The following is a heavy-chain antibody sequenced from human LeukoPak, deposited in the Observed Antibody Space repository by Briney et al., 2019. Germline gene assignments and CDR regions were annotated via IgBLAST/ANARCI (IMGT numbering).Heavy chain of an antibody. D-gene: IGHD2-8*01. CDR1: GYTFTSYG. CDR3: ARADGVSFEYTDY. J-gene: IGHJ4*02. V-gene: IGHV1-18*01. CDR2: ISAYNGNT. Sequence: ASVKVSCKASGYTFTSYGISWVRQAPGQGLEWMGWISAYNGNTNYAQKLQGRVTMTTDTSTSTAHMELRSLRSDDTAVYYCARADGVSFEYTDYWGQGTLVTVSS.